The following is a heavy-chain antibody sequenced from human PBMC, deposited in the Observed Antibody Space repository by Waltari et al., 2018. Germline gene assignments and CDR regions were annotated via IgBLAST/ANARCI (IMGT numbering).Heavy chain of an antibody. V-gene: IGHV3-33*01. CDR3: AREVLTAAGKHFDY. D-gene: IGHD6-13*01. CDR1: GFTFSSYG. CDR2: IWYDGSNK. J-gene: IGHJ4*02. Sequence: QVQLVESGGGVVQPGRSLRLSCAASGFTFSSYGMHWVRRAPGKGLEWVAVIWYDGSNKYYADSVEGRFTISRDNSKSTLYLQMNSLRPEDTAVYYCAREVLTAAGKHFDYWGQGTLVTVSS.